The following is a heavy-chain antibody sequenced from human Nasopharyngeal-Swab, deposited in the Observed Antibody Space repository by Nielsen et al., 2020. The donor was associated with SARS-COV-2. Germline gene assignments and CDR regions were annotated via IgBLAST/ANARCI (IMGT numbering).Heavy chain of an antibody. D-gene: IGHD3-3*01. V-gene: IGHV4-61*01. CDR1: GGSISSSYY. CDR2: IYYSGST. J-gene: IGHJ4*02. CDR3: ARDSGWSGYYLGYFDY. Sequence: SETLSLTCTVSGGSISSSYYWSWIRQPPGKGLEWIGYIYYSGSTNYNPSLKSRVTISVDTSKNQFSLKLSSVTAADTAVYYCARDSGWSGYYLGYFDYWGQGTLVTVSS.